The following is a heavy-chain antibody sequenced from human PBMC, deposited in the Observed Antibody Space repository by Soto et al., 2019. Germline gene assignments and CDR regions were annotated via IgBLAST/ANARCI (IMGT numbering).Heavy chain of an antibody. J-gene: IGHJ3*02. CDR1: GYGFSIHW. Sequence: PGESLKISCKGSGYGFSIHWVAWLRQMPGKGLEWVGIIYPGNSNTMYSPSFQGQVTISADKSISTAYLQWSSLKASDTAMYFCAKRDSTWLEEIWGPGTMVTVSS. CDR3: AKRDSTWLEEI. D-gene: IGHD6-13*01. V-gene: IGHV5-51*01. CDR2: IYPGNSNT.